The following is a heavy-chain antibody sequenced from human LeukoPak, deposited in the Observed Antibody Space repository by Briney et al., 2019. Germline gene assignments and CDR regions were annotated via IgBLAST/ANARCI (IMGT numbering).Heavy chain of an antibody. CDR2: ISGSGGST. J-gene: IGHJ4*02. V-gene: IGHV3-23*01. D-gene: IGHD3-22*01. CDR1: GFTFSSYA. CDR3: AKDNEVVVVITLTLDY. Sequence: GGSLRLSCAASGFTFSSYAMSWVRQAPGKGLEWVSDISGSGGSTYYADSVKGRFTISRDNSKNTLYLQMNSLRAEDTAVYYCAKDNEVVVVITLTLDYWGQGTLVTVSS.